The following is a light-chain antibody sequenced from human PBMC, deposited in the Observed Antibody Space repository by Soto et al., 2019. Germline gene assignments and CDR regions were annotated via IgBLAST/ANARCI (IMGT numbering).Light chain of an antibody. CDR3: CSYAGSYTPGVV. V-gene: IGLV2-11*01. CDR1: SSDVGGYNY. CDR2: DVS. J-gene: IGLJ2*01. Sequence: QSVLTQPRSVSGSPGQSVTISCTGTSSDVGGYNYVSWYQQHPGKAPKLMIYDVSKRPSGVPDRFSGSKSGNTASLTISGLQAEDEADYSCCSYAGSYTPGVVFGGGTKVTAL.